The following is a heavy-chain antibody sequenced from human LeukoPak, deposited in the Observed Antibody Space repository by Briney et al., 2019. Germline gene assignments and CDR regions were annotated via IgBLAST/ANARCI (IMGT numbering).Heavy chain of an antibody. CDR3: AKGPRIEAAGTYYYYYYMDV. J-gene: IGHJ6*03. V-gene: IGHV3-30*04. CDR2: ISYDGSNK. CDR1: GFTFSSYA. D-gene: IGHD6-13*01. Sequence: PGGSLRLSCAASGFTFSSYAMHWVRQAPGKGLEWVAVISYDGSNKYYADSVKGRFTISRDNSKNTLFVKMNSLRAEDTAVYYCAKGPRIEAAGTYYYYYYMDVWGKGTTVTVSS.